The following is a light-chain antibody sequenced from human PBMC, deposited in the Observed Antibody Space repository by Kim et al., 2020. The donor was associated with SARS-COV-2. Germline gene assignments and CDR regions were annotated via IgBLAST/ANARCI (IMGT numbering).Light chain of an antibody. CDR2: DAS. CDR3: QQRSTWPIT. Sequence: EIVLTQSPATLSLSPGERGTLSCRASQSVSAYLAWYQHKPGQAPRLLIYDASNRATGIPARFSGSGSGTDFTLTISSLESEDFAVYYCQQRSTWPITFGGGTKVEI. J-gene: IGKJ4*01. V-gene: IGKV3-11*01. CDR1: QSVSAY.